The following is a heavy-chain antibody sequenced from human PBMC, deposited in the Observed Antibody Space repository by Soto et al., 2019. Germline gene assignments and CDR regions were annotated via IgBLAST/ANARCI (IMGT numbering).Heavy chain of an antibody. CDR1: GFSVSSNY. Sequence: EVQLVESGGGLVQPGGSLRLSCAASGFSVSSNYMNWVRQAPGKGLEWVSIIHNGGETYYADSVKGRFTVSRDNSKNKVFLQMNSLRVEDTAVYYCARDSWSQYWGQGTLVTVSS. J-gene: IGHJ1*01. D-gene: IGHD2-15*01. CDR2: IHNGGET. V-gene: IGHV3-66*01. CDR3: ARDSWSQY.